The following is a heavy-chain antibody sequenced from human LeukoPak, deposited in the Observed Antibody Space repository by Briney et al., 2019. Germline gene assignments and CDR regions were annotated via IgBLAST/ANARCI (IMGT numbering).Heavy chain of an antibody. Sequence: SETLSLTCTVSGYSIRSGYYWGWIRQPPGKGLEWIGSTYHSGSTNYNPSLKSRVTISVDTSKNQFSLKLNSVTAADTAVYYCARVPHGETVFGVVLYWLDPWGQGTLITVFS. D-gene: IGHD3-3*01. CDR1: GYSIRSGYY. CDR2: TYHSGST. CDR3: ARVPHGETVFGVVLYWLDP. J-gene: IGHJ5*02. V-gene: IGHV4-38-2*02.